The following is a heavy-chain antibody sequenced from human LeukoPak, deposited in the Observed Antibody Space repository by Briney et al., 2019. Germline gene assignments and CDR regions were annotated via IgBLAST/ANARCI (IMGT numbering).Heavy chain of an antibody. Sequence: SVKVSCKASGGTSSSYAISWVRQAPGPGLEWMGRIIPILGIANYAQKFQGRVTITADKSTSTAYMELSSLRSEDTAVYYCAAGSCTNGVCPHDYWGQGTLVTVSS. J-gene: IGHJ4*02. V-gene: IGHV1-69*04. CDR1: GGTSSSYA. CDR3: AAGSCTNGVCPHDY. D-gene: IGHD2-8*01. CDR2: IIPILGIA.